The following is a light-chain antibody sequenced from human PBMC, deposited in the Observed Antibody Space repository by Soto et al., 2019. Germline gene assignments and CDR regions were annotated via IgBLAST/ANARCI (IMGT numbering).Light chain of an antibody. CDR2: EVS. Sequence: QSALTQPASVSGSPGQSIAISCTGTSSDIGSYHYVSWYQHHPGKAPKLIIYEVSNRPSGVSDRFSGSKSGNTASLTISGLQAEDEADYYCSSYASSSTLVFGGVTKLTVL. CDR1: SSDIGSYHY. J-gene: IGLJ2*01. V-gene: IGLV2-14*01. CDR3: SSYASSSTLV.